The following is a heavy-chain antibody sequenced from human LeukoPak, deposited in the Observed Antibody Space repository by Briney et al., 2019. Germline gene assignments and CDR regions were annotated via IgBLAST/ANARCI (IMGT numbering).Heavy chain of an antibody. V-gene: IGHV3-11*01. CDR3: AKDSLGGSGFLPDY. Sequence: PGGSLRLSCAASGFTFSDYYMSWIRQAPGKGLEWVSYISNSASIIYYADSVKGRFTISRDNAKNSLYLQMNSLRAEDTALYYCAKDSLGGSGFLPDYWGQGTLVTVSS. D-gene: IGHD6-19*01. CDR2: ISNSASII. J-gene: IGHJ4*02. CDR1: GFTFSDYY.